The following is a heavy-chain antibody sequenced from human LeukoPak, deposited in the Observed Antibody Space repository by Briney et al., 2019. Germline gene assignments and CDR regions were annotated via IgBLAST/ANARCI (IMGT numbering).Heavy chain of an antibody. CDR1: GGSFSGYY. V-gene: IGHV4-34*01. J-gene: IGHJ6*02. Sequence: PSETLSLTCAVYGGSFSGYYWTWIRQPPGKGLEWIGEINHSGSTNYNPSLKSRVTISVDTSKNQFSLKLSSVTAADTAVYYCASMGNSTSCTSYYYYGMDVWGQGTTVTVSS. CDR2: INHSGST. CDR3: ASMGNSTSCTSYYYYGMDV. D-gene: IGHD6-13*01.